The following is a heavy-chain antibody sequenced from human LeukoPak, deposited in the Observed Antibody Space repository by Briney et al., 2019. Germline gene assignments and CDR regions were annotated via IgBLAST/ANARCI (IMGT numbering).Heavy chain of an antibody. V-gene: IGHV3-30*04. CDR2: ISYDGTNK. D-gene: IGHD6-19*01. J-gene: IGHJ6*03. CDR1: GFTFSSYA. CDR3: ARDKAVARGISYYMDV. Sequence: GGSLRLSCAASGFTFSSYAMHWVRQAPGKGLEWVTIISYDGTNKYYADSVKGRFTISRDNSKNTLFLQMNSLRAEDTAVYYCARDKAVARGISYYMDVWGKGTTVTVSS.